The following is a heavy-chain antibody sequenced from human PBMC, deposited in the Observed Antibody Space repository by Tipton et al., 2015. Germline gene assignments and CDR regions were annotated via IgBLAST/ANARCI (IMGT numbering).Heavy chain of an antibody. CDR2: IYDSGRT. CDR3: ARGGNNWFDP. V-gene: IGHV4-31*03. J-gene: IGHJ5*02. CDR1: GVSNSSGANY. Sequence: TLSLTCTVSGVSNSSGANYWNWIRQLPGKGLEWVGHIYDSGRTYYNPSLKSRTTISVDTSKNQFSLKLTSVNAADTAVYYCARGGNNWFDPWGQGTLVTVSS. D-gene: IGHD2-15*01.